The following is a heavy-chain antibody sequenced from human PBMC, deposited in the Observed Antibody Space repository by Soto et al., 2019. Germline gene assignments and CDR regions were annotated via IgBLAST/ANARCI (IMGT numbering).Heavy chain of an antibody. CDR1: GITFSSYA. D-gene: IGHD1-26*01. V-gene: IGHV3-23*01. J-gene: IGHJ4*02. CDR3: AKDQHPYSGSFFGDFDS. Sequence: GGSLRLSCAASGITFSSYAMSWVRQAPGRGLEWLSAVTGSGYTTYYADSVKGRFTISRDNSKNTLYLQMNSLRGEDTGVYYCAKDQHPYSGSFFGDFDSWGQGTLVTVSS. CDR2: VTGSGYTT.